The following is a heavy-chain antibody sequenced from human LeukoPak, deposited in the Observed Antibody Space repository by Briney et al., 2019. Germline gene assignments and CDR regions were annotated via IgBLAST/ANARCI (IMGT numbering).Heavy chain of an antibody. D-gene: IGHD2-15*01. CDR1: GYSFTSYW. Sequence: GESLKISXKGSGYSFTSYWIGWVRQMPGKGLEWMGIIYPGDSDTRYSPSFQGQVTISADKSISTAYLQWSSLKASDTAMYYCARWKRGYCSGGSCYPPFPFDYWGQGTLVTVSS. CDR3: ARWKRGYCSGGSCYPPFPFDY. V-gene: IGHV5-51*01. J-gene: IGHJ4*02. CDR2: IYPGDSDT.